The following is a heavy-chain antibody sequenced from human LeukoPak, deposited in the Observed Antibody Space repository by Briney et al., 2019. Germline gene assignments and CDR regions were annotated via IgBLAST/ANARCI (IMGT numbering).Heavy chain of an antibody. J-gene: IGHJ3*02. Sequence: SVKASCKASGGTFSSYAISWVRQAPGQGLEWMGGIIPIFGTANYAQKFQGRVTITADESTSTAYMELSSLRSEDTAVYYCARAPGGGTTMVDAFDIWGQGTMVTVPS. D-gene: IGHD1-1*01. CDR1: GGTFSSYA. CDR3: ARAPGGGTTMVDAFDI. V-gene: IGHV1-69*13. CDR2: IIPIFGTA.